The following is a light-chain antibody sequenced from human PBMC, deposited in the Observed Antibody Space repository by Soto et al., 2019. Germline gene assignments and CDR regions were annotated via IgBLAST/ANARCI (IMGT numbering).Light chain of an antibody. V-gene: IGLV2-14*01. CDR3: SSFTSNSTQV. Sequence: QSVLTQPASVSGSPGQSITISCTGTSSDVGGYNYVSWYQQHPGKVPKLMIYEVSNRPSGVVNRFSGSKSGNTASLTISGLQAEDEADYYCSSFTSNSTQVFGTGTKLTVL. CDR1: SSDVGGYNY. J-gene: IGLJ1*01. CDR2: EVS.